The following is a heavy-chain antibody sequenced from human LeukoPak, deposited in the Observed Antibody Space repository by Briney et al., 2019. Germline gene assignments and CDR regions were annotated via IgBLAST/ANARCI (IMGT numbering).Heavy chain of an antibody. CDR1: GFTFSSYE. V-gene: IGHV3-48*03. CDR3: AREEAYCSGTSCFRFFDY. J-gene: IGHJ4*02. CDR2: ISSGGSIF. D-gene: IGHD2-15*01. Sequence: GESLKISCAASGFTFSSYEINWVRQAPGKGLEWISYISSGGSIFYNADSVMGRFTTSRDNAKNSLYLQMNSLRAEDTAVYYCAREEAYCSGTSCFRFFDYWGQGTLVSVSS.